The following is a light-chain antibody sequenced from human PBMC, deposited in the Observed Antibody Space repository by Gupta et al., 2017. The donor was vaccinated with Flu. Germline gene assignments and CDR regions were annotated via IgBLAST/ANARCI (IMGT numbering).Light chain of an antibody. CDR2: AAS. CDR1: EGISSY. CDR3: QQLNSYPRT. J-gene: IGKJ2*01. V-gene: IGKV1-9*01. Sequence: DIQLTQSPSFLSASVGDRVTITCRASEGISSYLAWYQQKPGKAPKLLIYAASTLQRGVPSRFSGSGSGTEFTLTISSLQPEDFATYFCQQLNSYPRTLGQGTKLEIK.